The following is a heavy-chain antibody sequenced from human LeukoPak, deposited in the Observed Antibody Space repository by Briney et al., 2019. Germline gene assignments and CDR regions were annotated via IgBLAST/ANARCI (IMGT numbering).Heavy chain of an antibody. D-gene: IGHD1-1*01. CDR2: IIPIFGTA. V-gene: IGHV1-69*05. CDR3: ARDGNWNDEKGVNYYYMDV. J-gene: IGHJ6*03. CDR1: VGTVSSYA. Sequence: ASVKVSCKASVGTVSSYAISWVRQATGQGPGWGGGIIPIFGTANYAQKFQGRVTITTDESTSTAYMELSSLRSEDTAVYYCARDGNWNDEKGVNYYYMDVWGKGTTVTVSS.